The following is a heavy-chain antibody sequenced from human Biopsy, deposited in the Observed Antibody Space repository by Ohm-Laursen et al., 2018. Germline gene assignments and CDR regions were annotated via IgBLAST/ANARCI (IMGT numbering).Heavy chain of an antibody. D-gene: IGHD4-23*01. J-gene: IGHJ1*01. CDR1: GGSFTGHY. Sequence: GILSLTCTVSGGSFTGHYWTWIRQPPGKGLEWIGHISHTGYTSYKSSLKSRVTISLDTSRKHFSLRLTSLAAADTAVYYCARGSNEYGGLYFPHWGQGTLVTVSS. V-gene: IGHV4-59*11. CDR2: ISHTGYT. CDR3: ARGSNEYGGLYFPH.